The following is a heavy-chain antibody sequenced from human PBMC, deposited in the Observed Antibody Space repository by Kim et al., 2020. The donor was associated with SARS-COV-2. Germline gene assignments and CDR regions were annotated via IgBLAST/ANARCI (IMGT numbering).Heavy chain of an antibody. Sequence: GGSLRLSCAASGFTFSSYAMHWVRQAPGKGLEWVAVISYDGSNKYYADSVKGRFTISRDNSKNTLYLQMNSLRAEDTAVYYCARVRPGIAVAATGAFDIWGQGTMVTVSS. CDR3: ARVRPGIAVAATGAFDI. CDR1: GFTFSSYA. D-gene: IGHD6-19*01. CDR2: ISYDGSNK. J-gene: IGHJ3*02. V-gene: IGHV3-30*04.